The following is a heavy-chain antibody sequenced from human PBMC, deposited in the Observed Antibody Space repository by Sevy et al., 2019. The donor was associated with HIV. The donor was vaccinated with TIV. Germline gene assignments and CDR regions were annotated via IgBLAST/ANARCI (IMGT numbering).Heavy chain of an antibody. V-gene: IGHV3-9*01. Sequence: GGSLRLPCEASGFTFDDYAMHWVRLAPEKGLEWVSGISWNSGSIGYADSVKGRLTISGDNAKNSLYLQMNSLRAEDTALYYCAKARREEQQLDSRSLVDAFDIWGQGTMVTVSS. CDR1: GFTFDDYA. CDR2: ISWNSGSI. D-gene: IGHD6-13*01. CDR3: AKARREEQQLDSRSLVDAFDI. J-gene: IGHJ3*02.